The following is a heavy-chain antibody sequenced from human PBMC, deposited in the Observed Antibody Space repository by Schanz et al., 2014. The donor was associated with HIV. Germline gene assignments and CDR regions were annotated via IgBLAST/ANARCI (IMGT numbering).Heavy chain of an antibody. CDR2: ISSSGSTI. CDR1: GFTYRDYW. Sequence: VQLLESGGGLVQPGGSLRLSCAASGFTYRDYWMTWVRQAPGKGLEWVSYISSSGSTIHYADSVKGRFTISRDNAKNSLYLQMKSLRAEDTALYYCTTQLHSTSEPEGSSPSLDYWGQGTLVTVSS. CDR3: TTQLHSTSEPEGSSPSLDY. V-gene: IGHV3-11*01. J-gene: IGHJ4*02. D-gene: IGHD6-6*01.